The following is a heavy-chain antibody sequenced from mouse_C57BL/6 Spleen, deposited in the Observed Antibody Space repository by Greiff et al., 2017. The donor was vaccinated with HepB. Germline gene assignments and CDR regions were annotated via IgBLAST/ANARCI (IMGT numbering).Heavy chain of an antibody. CDR2: ISSGSSTI. CDR3: ARHYRGNYYAMDY. CDR1: GFTFSDYG. V-gene: IGHV5-17*01. Sequence: EVQGVESGGGLVKPGGSLKLSCAASGFTFSDYGMHWVRQAPEKGLEWVAYISSGSSTIYYADTMKGRFTISRDNAKNTLFLQITSLRSEDTAMYYCARHYRGNYYAMDYWGQGTSVTVSS. J-gene: IGHJ4*01. D-gene: IGHD2-12*01.